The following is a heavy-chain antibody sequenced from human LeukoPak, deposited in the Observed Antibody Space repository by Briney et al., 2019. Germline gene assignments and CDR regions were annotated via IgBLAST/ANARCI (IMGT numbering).Heavy chain of an antibody. CDR3: VRDTGVSAHNDY. J-gene: IGHJ4*02. Sequence: AGGSLRLSCAASGFTFSSHTMNWVRQAPGKGLEWVSAIGGSGGRTDYADAVKGRFTISRDNSRNTLYLQMTSLRAEDTAVYYCVRDTGVSAHNDYWDQGTLVTVSS. CDR1: GFTFSSHT. CDR2: IGGSGGRT. D-gene: IGHD2-8*02. V-gene: IGHV3-23*01.